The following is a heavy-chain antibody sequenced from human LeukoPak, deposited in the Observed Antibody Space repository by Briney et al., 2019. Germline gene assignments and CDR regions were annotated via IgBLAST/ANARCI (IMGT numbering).Heavy chain of an antibody. CDR2: ISWNSGSI. CDR1: GFTFDDYA. V-gene: IGHV3-9*01. Sequence: PGGSLRLSCAASGFTFDDYAMHWVRQAPGKGLEWVSGISWNSGSIGYADSVKGRFTISRDNAKNSLYLQMNSLRAEDTALYYCAKETVGNDYWGQGTLVTVSS. CDR3: AKETVGNDY. J-gene: IGHJ4*02. D-gene: IGHD4-11*01.